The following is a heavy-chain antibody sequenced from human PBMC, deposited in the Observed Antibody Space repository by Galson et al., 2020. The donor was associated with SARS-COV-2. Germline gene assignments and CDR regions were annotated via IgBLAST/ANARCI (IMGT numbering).Heavy chain of an antibody. CDR2: ISPYNGDT. CDR3: ARESSGSGSINY. D-gene: IGHD3-10*01. CDR1: GYTFTSYV. V-gene: IGHV1-18*01. J-gene: IGHJ4*02. Sequence: ASVKVYCKASGYTFTSYVISWVRQAPGQGLEWMGWISPYNGDTNSAQKFQGRVTMTTATSTSTAYMELRSLISDDTAVYYCARESSGSGSINYWGQGTLVTVSS.